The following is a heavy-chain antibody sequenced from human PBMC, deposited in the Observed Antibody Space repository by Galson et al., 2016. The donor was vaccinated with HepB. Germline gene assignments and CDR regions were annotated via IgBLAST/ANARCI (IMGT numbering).Heavy chain of an antibody. D-gene: IGHD3-10*01. CDR3: AKLPSRYYGSGAGYGMDI. V-gene: IGHV3-48*04. CDR1: GFTFSSYS. Sequence: SLRLSCAASGFTFSSYSMSWVRQAPGRGLEWVSYISSSSSTIYYADSVKGRFTISRDNAKNSLFLQLNSLRAEDTALYYCAKLPSRYYGSGAGYGMDIWSQGTTVTVSS. CDR2: ISSSSSTI. J-gene: IGHJ6*02.